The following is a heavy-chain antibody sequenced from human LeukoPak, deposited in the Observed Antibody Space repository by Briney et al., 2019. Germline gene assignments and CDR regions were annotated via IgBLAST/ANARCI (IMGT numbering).Heavy chain of an antibody. CDR3: ARNAGGGYYLDY. J-gene: IGHJ4*02. V-gene: IGHV3-21*01. D-gene: IGHD1-14*01. CDR1: GFTFSSYS. Sequence: GGSLRLSCAASGFTFSSYSMNWVRQAPGKGLEWVSSISSSSSYVYYADSVKGRFTISRDNAKNSLYLQMNSLRAEDTAVYYCARNAGGGYYLDYWGQGTLVTVSS. CDR2: ISSSSSYV.